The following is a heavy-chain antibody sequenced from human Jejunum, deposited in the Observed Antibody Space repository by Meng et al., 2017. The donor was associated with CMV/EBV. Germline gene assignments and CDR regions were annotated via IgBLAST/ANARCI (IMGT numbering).Heavy chain of an antibody. J-gene: IGHJ4*02. D-gene: IGHD2-2*01. Sequence: ALHWVRQAPGKGLEWVAVISYDGNKKYYADSVKGRFTISRDNSKNTLYLQMNSLRAEDTAAYYCVRDRGGLGYCSRTSCYLGFDYWGQGTLVTVSS. CDR1: A. CDR2: ISYDGNKK. V-gene: IGHV3-30-3*01. CDR3: VRDRGGLGYCSRTSCYLGFDY.